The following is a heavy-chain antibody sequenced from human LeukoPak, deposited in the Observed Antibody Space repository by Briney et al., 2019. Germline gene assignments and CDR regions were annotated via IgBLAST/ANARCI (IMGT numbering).Heavy chain of an antibody. CDR3: ARDMLSYGYYDY. Sequence: SETLSLTCAVYGGSFSGYYWSWIRQPPGKGLEWIGEINHSGSTNYNPSLKSRVTISVDTSKNQFSLKLSSVTAADTAVYYCARDMLSYGYYDYWGQGTLVTVSS. D-gene: IGHD5-18*01. CDR1: GGSFSGYY. V-gene: IGHV4-34*01. J-gene: IGHJ4*02. CDR2: INHSGST.